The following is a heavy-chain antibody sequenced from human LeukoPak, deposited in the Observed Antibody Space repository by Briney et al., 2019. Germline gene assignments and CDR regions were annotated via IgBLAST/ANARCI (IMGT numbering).Heavy chain of an antibody. J-gene: IGHJ4*02. D-gene: IGHD3-22*01. CDR2: IYYSGRT. CDR1: GGSIGSYY. V-gene: IGHV4-59*01. Sequence: SETLSLTCTVSGGSIGSYYWSWNRQPPGKGLEWIGYIYYSGRTNYNPSLKSRVTISVDTSKNQFSLKLSSVTAADTAVYYCARGDSSGYSYYFDYWGQETLVTVSS. CDR3: ARGDSSGYSYYFDY.